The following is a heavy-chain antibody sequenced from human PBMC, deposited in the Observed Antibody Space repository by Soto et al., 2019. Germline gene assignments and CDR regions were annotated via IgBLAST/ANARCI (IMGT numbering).Heavy chain of an antibody. CDR3: ARERAVSANFFDY. CDR2: INAGSGSS. D-gene: IGHD2-21*02. J-gene: IGHJ4*02. Sequence: SVKVSCKASGYTFTRYAIHWVRQAPGQGLEWMGWINAGSGSSRYSQNFQGRVTITRDTSASTAYMELSSLIFEDTGVYYCARERAVSANFFDYWGQGTLVTVSS. V-gene: IGHV1-3*01. CDR1: GYTFTRYA.